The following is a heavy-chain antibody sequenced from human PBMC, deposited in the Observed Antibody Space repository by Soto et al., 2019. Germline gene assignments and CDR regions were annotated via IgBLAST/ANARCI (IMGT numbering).Heavy chain of an antibody. J-gene: IGHJ4*02. D-gene: IGHD6-6*01. CDR1: GFTFSTYA. Sequence: EVQLLESGGGLVQPGGSLRLSCAASGFTFSTYAMSWVRQAPGKGLEWVSAISGTGGSTYYAASVKGRYTISRDNSKNTLYLQMNSLRAEDTAVYYCAKNWDTTSSSSSHCGQRTLVTVSS. CDR3: AKNWDTTSSSSSH. V-gene: IGHV3-23*01. CDR2: ISGTGGST.